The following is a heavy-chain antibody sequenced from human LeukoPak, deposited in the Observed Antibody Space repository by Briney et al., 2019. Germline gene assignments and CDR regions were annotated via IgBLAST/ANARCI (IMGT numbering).Heavy chain of an antibody. D-gene: IGHD2-15*01. J-gene: IGHJ4*02. CDR3: ARRVASRPVYCFDY. CDR1: GGSISTYY. CDR2: VYYTGST. V-gene: IGHV4-59*01. Sequence: SETLSLTCTVSGGSISTYYWSWIRQPPGKGLEWIGYVYYTGSTNYNPSLKSRVTISLDTSKNQFSLKLSSVTAADTAIYYCARRVASRPVYCFDYWGQGTLVTVSS.